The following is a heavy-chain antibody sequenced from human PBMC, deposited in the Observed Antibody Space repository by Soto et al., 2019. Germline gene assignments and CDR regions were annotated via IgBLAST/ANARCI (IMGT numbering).Heavy chain of an antibody. CDR1: GFNFGNFA. CDR3: AKGRGLLYWGIDI. V-gene: IGHV3-23*01. CDR2: ISESGNSL. D-gene: IGHD3-10*01. J-gene: IGHJ4*02. Sequence: EVQLLESGGGLVQPGGSLTLSCAASGFNFGNFAMTWVRQAPGKGLEWVSGISESGNSLFFGDSVKGRFTILRDNSQNTRPLKTHSLRAEDSADYYCAKGRGLLYWGIDIWGQEPLVTCSS.